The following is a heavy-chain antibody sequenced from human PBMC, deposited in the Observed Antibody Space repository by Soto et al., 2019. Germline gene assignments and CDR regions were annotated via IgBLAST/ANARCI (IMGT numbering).Heavy chain of an antibody. CDR2: IYYSGST. V-gene: IGHV4-61*01. CDR3: ASEGSIAAPFDY. CDR1: GGSVSSGSYY. J-gene: IGHJ4*02. Sequence: SETLSLTCTVSGGSVSSGSYYWSWIRPPPGKGLEWIGYIYYSGSTNYNPSLKSRVTISVDTSKNQFSLKLSSVTAADTAVYYCASEGSIAAPFDYWGQGTLVTVSS. D-gene: IGHD6-6*01.